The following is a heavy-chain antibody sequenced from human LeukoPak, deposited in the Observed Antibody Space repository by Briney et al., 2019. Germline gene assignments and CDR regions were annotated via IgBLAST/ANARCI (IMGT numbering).Heavy chain of an antibody. J-gene: IGHJ4*02. CDR2: INPNSGGT. V-gene: IGHV1-2*02. D-gene: IGHD3-9*01. CDR1: GYTFTGYY. Sequence: GASVKVSCKASGYTFTGYYMHWVRQAPGQGLEWMGWINPNSGGTNYAQKFQGRVTMTRDTSISTAYMELSRLRSDDTAVYYCARDFRPSSNIRYFDWLSAETGDYWGQGTLVTVSS. CDR3: ARDFRPSSNIRYFDWLSAETGDY.